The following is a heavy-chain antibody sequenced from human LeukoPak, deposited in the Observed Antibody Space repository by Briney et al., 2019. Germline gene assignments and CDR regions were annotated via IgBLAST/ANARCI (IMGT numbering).Heavy chain of an antibody. J-gene: IGHJ4*02. CDR3: ARVVSDTSGWYHFDH. CDR2: LRAGGNI. Sequence: PGGSLRLSCAASGXTVNSNCMTWVRQAAGKGLEWVSFLRAGGNIYYADSVKGRFTISRDSSKNTLYLQMNSLRVEDTAVYYCARVVSDTSGWYHFDHWGQGTLVTVSS. V-gene: IGHV3-53*01. CDR1: GXTVNSNC. D-gene: IGHD6-19*01.